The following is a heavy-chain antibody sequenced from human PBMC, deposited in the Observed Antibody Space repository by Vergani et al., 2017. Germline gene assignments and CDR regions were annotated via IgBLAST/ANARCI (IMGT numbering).Heavy chain of an antibody. CDR2: IIPILGIA. Sequence: QVQLVQSGAEVKKPGSSVKVSCKASGGTFSSYTISWVRQAPGQGLEWMGRIIPILGIANYAQKFQGRVTITAEKSTSTAYMELGSLRSEATAAYYCTSPLLDSSGWYCFYYWGQGSLVTVSS. CDR1: GGTFSSYT. J-gene: IGHJ4*02. CDR3: TSPLLDSSGWYCFYY. D-gene: IGHD6-19*01. V-gene: IGHV1-69*02.